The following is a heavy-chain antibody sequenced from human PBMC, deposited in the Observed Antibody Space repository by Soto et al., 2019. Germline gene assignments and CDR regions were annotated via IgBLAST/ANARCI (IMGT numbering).Heavy chain of an antibody. CDR2: TYYRSKWYN. CDR3: ARAGAGYSSGWYSSLDYYYGMDA. Sequence: SQTLSLTCAISGDSVSSNSAAWNWIRQSPSRGLEWLGRTYYRSKWYNDYAVSVKSRITINPDTSKNQFSLQLNSVTPEDTAVYYCARAGAGYSSGWYSSLDYYYGMDAWGQGTTVTVSS. CDR1: GDSVSSNSAA. J-gene: IGHJ6*02. V-gene: IGHV6-1*01. D-gene: IGHD6-19*01.